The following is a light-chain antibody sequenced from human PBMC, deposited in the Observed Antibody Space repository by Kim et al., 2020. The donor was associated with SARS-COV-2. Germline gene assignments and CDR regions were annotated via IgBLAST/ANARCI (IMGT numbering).Light chain of an antibody. Sequence: VLTQSPGTLSLSPGERATLSCRASRSIDTYLAWYQQIPGRAPRLLIYDASNRAAGIPARFTGSGSGTDFTLTISSLEPEDFAVYYCQQRSTWPPWTFGQGTKVDIK. V-gene: IGKV3-11*01. J-gene: IGKJ1*01. CDR1: RSIDTY. CDR2: DAS. CDR3: QQRSTWPPWT.